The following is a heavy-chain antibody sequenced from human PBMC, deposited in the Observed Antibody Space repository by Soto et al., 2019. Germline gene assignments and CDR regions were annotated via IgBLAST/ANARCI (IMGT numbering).Heavy chain of an antibody. CDR2: IFYSGST. Sequence: QVQLQESGPGLVKPSQTLSLTCTVSGGSISSTGYSWTWIRHHPGKGLEWIGYIFYSGSTFHNPSHKSRVTISVDTSTNQFSLELSSVTAADTAVYYWAREAGSGDYFHYWGQGTLVTVSS. D-gene: IGHD1-26*01. CDR1: GGSISSTGYS. CDR3: AREAGSGDYFHY. J-gene: IGHJ4*02. V-gene: IGHV4-31*03.